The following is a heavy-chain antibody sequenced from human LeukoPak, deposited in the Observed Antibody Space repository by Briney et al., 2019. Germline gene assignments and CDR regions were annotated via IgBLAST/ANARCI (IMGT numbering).Heavy chain of an antibody. D-gene: IGHD3-22*01. CDR2: IIPIFGTS. CDR1: GGTFSSYA. Sequence: SVKVSCKASGGTFSSYAISWVRQAPGQGLEWMGGIIPIFGTSNYAQKFQGRVTITADKSTSTACMELSSLRSEDTAVYYCAREDDYYDSSGYGSLGYWGQGTLVTVSS. CDR3: AREDDYYDSSGYGSLGY. J-gene: IGHJ4*02. V-gene: IGHV1-69*06.